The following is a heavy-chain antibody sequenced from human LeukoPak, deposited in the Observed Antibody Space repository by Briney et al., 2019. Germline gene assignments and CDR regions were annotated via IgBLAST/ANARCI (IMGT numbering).Heavy chain of an antibody. CDR1: GFTVSSSY. Sequence: PGGSLRLSCAASGFTVSSSYMSWVRQAPGTGLEWVSVIYSTGSTYYADSVKGRFTISRDKSKNTLDLQMNSLRAEDTAVYYCAKARGVYYDFWSGPAPLDYWGQGTLVTVSS. D-gene: IGHD3-3*01. CDR2: IYSTGST. V-gene: IGHV3-66*01. J-gene: IGHJ4*02. CDR3: AKARGVYYDFWSGPAPLDY.